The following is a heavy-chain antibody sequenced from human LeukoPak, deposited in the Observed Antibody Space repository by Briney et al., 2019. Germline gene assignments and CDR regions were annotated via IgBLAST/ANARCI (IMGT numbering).Heavy chain of an antibody. D-gene: IGHD3-22*01. V-gene: IGHV4-39*01. CDR1: GGSISSSSYY. CDR3: ARLYYYDSSGYYYVLFDI. CDR2: IYYSGST. J-gene: IGHJ3*02. Sequence: SETLSLTCTVSGGSISSSSYYWGWIRQPPGKGLEWIGSIYYSGSTYYNPSLKSRVTISVDTSKNQFSLKLSSVTAADTAVYYCARLYYYDSSGYYYVLFDIWGQGTMVTVSS.